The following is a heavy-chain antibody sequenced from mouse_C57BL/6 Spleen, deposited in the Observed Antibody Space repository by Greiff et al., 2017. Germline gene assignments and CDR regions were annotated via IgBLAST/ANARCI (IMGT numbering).Heavy chain of an antibody. J-gene: IGHJ4*01. CDR2: ISSGGDYI. Sequence: VQLKESGEGLVKPGGSLKLSCAASGFTFSSYAMSWVRQTPEQRLEWVAYISSGGDYIYYADTVKGRFTISRDNARNTLYVQMSSLTSEDTAMYYCTRNGYYGSSYEGYAMGYWGQGTSVTVAS. V-gene: IGHV5-9-1*02. CDR3: TRNGYYGSSYEGYAMGY. CDR1: GFTFSSYA. D-gene: IGHD1-1*01.